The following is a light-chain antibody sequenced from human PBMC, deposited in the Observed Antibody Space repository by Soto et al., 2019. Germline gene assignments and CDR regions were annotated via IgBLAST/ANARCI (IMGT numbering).Light chain of an antibody. Sequence: ELVMTQSPATLSVSPGERATLSCRASQSITNNLAWYQQRPGQAPRLLIYGASTRATGVPARFSGSGSGTEFTLTISSLQSEDFATYYCQHFNNWPPELTFGGGTRWRSN. CDR2: GAS. J-gene: IGKJ4*01. CDR3: QHFNNWPPELT. V-gene: IGKV3-15*01. CDR1: QSITNN.